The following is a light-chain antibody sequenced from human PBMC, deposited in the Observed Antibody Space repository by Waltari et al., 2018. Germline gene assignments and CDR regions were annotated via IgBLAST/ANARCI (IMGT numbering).Light chain of an antibody. CDR3: QQYRNLWT. Sequence: ITCRASQVLSNWLAWYQQKPWKAPKVLIYKASTLESGVPSRFSGSGSGTEFTLTISSLQPDDFATYYCQQYRNLWTFGQGTKVEIK. V-gene: IGKV1-5*03. CDR1: QVLSNW. J-gene: IGKJ1*01. CDR2: KAS.